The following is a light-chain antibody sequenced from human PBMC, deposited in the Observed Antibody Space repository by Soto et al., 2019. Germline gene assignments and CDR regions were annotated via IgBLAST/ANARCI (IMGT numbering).Light chain of an antibody. J-gene: IGKJ4*01. CDR2: DAS. V-gene: IGKV3-11*01. Sequence: EIVLTQSPDTLSLSPGERATFSCRASENVYNYLAWYQQKPGQAPRLLISDASNRATGIPARFSGSGSGTDFTLTISSLEPEDSAVYYCQQRITRPTFGGGTKVEI. CDR1: ENVYNY. CDR3: QQRITRPT.